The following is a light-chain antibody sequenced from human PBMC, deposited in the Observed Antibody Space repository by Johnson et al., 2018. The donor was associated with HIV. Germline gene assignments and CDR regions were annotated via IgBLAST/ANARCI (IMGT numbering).Light chain of an antibody. J-gene: IGLJ1*01. CDR2: ENN. Sequence: QSVLTQSPSVSAAPGQKVTISCSGTKSNIGNNYVSWYQQFPGTAPKLLIYENNKRSSGIPDRFSGSKSGTSATLGITGLQTGDEADYYCGTWDSSLSGGVFGSGTNVTVL. CDR1: KSNIGNNY. V-gene: IGLV1-51*02. CDR3: GTWDSSLSGGV.